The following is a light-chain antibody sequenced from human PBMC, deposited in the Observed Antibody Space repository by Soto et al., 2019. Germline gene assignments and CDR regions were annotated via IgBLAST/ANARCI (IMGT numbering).Light chain of an antibody. J-gene: IGLJ3*02. CDR3: SYYTTSSTWV. CDR2: DVS. V-gene: IGLV2-14*03. CDR1: SSDVGAYDY. Sequence: QSALTQPASVSGAPGQSITISCTGTSSDVGAYDYVSWYQQHPGKAPKLMIYDVSNRPSGVSNRFSGSKSGNSASLTISGLQAEDEADYYCSYYTTSSTWVFGGGTKLTVL.